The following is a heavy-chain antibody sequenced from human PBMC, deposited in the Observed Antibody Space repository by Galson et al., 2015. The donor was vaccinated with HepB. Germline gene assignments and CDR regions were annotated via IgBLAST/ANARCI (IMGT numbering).Heavy chain of an antibody. CDR3: ARRPSITGWYFYYMDV. J-gene: IGHJ6*03. CDR1: GFTFSSHR. CDR2: ISSSSSYI. V-gene: IGHV3-21*01. Sequence: SLRLSCAASGFTFSSHRMYWVRQAPGKGLEWVSFISSSSSYIYCADSVKGRFTISRDNAKRSLYLQMNSLRAEDTAVYYCARRPSITGWYFYYMDVWGKGITVTVSS. D-gene: IGHD3-10*01.